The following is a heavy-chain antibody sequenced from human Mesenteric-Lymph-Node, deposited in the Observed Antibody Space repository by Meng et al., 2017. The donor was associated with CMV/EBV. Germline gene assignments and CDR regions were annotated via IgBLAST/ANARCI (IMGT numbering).Heavy chain of an antibody. J-gene: IGHJ4*02. D-gene: IGHD5-12*01. CDR2: ISWNSGNI. Sequence: SGFTFDDYAMHWVRQGPGKGLEWVSGISWNSGNIGYADSVKGRFTISRDNAKNSLYLQMNSLRAEDTALYYCAKATGYSAYDSNFDYWGQGTLVTVSS. V-gene: IGHV3-9*01. CDR3: AKATGYSAYDSNFDY. CDR1: GFTFDDYA.